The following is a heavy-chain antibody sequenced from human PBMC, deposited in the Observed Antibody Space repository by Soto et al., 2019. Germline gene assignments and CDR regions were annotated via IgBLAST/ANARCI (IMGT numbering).Heavy chain of an antibody. D-gene: IGHD6-25*01. CDR3: AKRVASSGQLDY. CDR2: ISGSGGST. CDR1: GFSFGSYA. Sequence: GALRLSCAASGFSFGSYAMSWVRQAPGKGLEWVSAISGSGGSTYYADSVKGRFTISRDNSKNTLYLQMNSLRAEDTAVYYCAKRVASSGQLDYWGQGPLFTVSS. V-gene: IGHV3-23*01. J-gene: IGHJ4*02.